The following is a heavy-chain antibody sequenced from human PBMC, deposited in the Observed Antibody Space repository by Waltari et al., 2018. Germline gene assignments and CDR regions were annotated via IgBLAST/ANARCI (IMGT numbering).Heavy chain of an antibody. V-gene: IGHV4-59*11. J-gene: IGHJ3*02. CDR1: GGSISSHY. Sequence: QVQLQESGPGLVKHSETLSLTCTVSGGSISSHYWSWIRQPPGKGLEWIGYIYYSGSTNYNPSLKSRVTISVDTSKIQFSLKLSSVTAADTAVYYCARVSLYAFDIWGQGTMVTVSS. D-gene: IGHD3-10*01. CDR3: ARVSLYAFDI. CDR2: IYYSGST.